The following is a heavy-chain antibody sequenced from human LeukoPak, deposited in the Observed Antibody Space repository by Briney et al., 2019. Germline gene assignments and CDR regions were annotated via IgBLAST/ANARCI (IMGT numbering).Heavy chain of an antibody. CDR3: ARVPEWELPYFDY. V-gene: IGHV1-2*02. Sequence: ASVKVSCKASGYTFTSYDINWVRQATGQGLEWMGWINPNSGGTNYAQKFQGRVTMTRDTSISTAYMELSRLRSDDTAVYYCARVPEWELPYFDYWGQGTLVTVSS. CDR2: INPNSGGT. J-gene: IGHJ4*02. D-gene: IGHD1-26*01. CDR1: GYTFTSYD.